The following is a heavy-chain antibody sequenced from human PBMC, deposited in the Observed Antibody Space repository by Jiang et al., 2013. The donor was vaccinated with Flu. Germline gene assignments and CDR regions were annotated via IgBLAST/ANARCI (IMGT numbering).Heavy chain of an antibody. V-gene: IGHV1-2*02. Sequence: VQLVESGAEMKTPGASVRISCETSGYMFISYYIHWVRQAPGQGLEYMGWINPYTGGTNYTQNFQGRVSMTRDTSVTTAYMLLTRLRSDDTAVYYCARTVGEGVFTMAADYWGQGTLVTVSS. CDR1: GYMFISYY. D-gene: IGHD3-10*01. J-gene: IGHJ4*02. CDR3: ARTVGEGVFTMAADY. CDR2: INPYTGGT.